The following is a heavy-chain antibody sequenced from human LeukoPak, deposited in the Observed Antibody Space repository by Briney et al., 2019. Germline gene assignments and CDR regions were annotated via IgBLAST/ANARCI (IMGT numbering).Heavy chain of an antibody. CDR2: ISYDGSNK. J-gene: IGHJ4*02. V-gene: IGHV3-30-3*01. CDR1: GFTFSSYA. Sequence: GGSLRLSCAASGFTFSSYAMHWVRQAPGKGLEWVAVISYDGSNKYYADSVKGRFTISRDNSNNTLYLQMNSLRAEDTAVYYCAKDLAVTAAGYFDYWGQGTLVTVSS. CDR3: AKDLAVTAAGYFDY. D-gene: IGHD4-17*01.